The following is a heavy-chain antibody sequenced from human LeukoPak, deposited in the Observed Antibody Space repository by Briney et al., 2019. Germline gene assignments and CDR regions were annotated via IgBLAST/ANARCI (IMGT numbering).Heavy chain of an antibody. D-gene: IGHD6-6*01. CDR3: VREASIVDRCSDY. V-gene: IGHV3-64*01. Sequence: GGSLRLSCAASGFPFSSYAMHWVSQAPGKGLEYVSAISSNGGSTSYANSVKGRFTISRDNSKNTLYLQMGSLRAEDMAVYYCVREASIVDRCSDYWGQGTLVTVSS. CDR2: ISSNGGST. CDR1: GFPFSSYA. J-gene: IGHJ4*02.